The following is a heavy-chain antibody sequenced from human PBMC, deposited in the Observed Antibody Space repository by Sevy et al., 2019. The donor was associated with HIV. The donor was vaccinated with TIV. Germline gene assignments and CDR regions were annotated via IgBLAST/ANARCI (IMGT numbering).Heavy chain of an antibody. J-gene: IGHJ4*02. CDR3: AKDRGYCSLGNCYSDS. CDR2: ISAYNGNT. Sequence: ASVKVSCKASGYTFTNYGISWVRQAPGQGLEWMGWISAYNGNTNYAQSLQGRVTMTTETSTNTAYMELRSLRSDDTAVYFCAKDRGYCSLGNCYSDSWGQGTLVTVSS. D-gene: IGHD1-26*01. V-gene: IGHV1-18*04. CDR1: GYTFTNYG.